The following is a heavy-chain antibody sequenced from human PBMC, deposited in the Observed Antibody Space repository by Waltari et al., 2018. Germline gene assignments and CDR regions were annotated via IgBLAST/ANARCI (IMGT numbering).Heavy chain of an antibody. CDR3: VRDYWYFDL. V-gene: IGHV3-74*01. J-gene: IGHJ2*01. CDR2: VDNTGSTQ. CDR1: GFTFSNHW. Sequence: EQLVQSGGALARRGGSLLLSCAASGFTFSNHWMHWVRQAPGKGLEWVSRVDNTGSTQDYADSMKGRFTMSRNNAANEVYLHMNSLRDEDTAVYFCVRDYWYFDLWGRGTLVSVSS.